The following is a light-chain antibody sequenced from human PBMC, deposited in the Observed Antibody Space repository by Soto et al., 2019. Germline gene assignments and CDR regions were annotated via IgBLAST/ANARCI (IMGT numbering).Light chain of an antibody. Sequence: ELVLTQSPGTLSLSPGERATLSCRASQSVTSSHLAWYQQKPGQAPRLLIYAASTRAAGVPDRFRGSGSGTGFTLTISRLEPEDFAVFYCQDCGTLPYTFGQGTKLQIK. CDR3: QDCGTLPYT. CDR1: QSVTSSH. J-gene: IGKJ2*01. CDR2: AAS. V-gene: IGKV3-20*01.